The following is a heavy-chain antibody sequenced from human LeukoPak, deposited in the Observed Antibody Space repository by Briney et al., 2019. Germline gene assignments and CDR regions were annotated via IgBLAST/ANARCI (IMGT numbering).Heavy chain of an antibody. CDR2: INHSGST. V-gene: IGHV4-34*01. Sequence: PSETLSLTCAVYGGSFSGYYWTWIRQPPGKGLEWIWEINHSGSTNYNPSLKSRVTISLDTSKNQFSLRLSSVTAADTAVYYCARLISYYYYMDVWGKGTTVTVSS. CDR1: GGSFSGYY. J-gene: IGHJ6*03. CDR3: ARLISYYYYMDV.